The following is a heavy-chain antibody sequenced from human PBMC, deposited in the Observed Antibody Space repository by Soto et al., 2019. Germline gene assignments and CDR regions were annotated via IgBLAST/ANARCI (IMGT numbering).Heavy chain of an antibody. CDR2: VYYSGST. V-gene: IGHV4-31*03. Sequence: QVQLHESGPGLVKPSQTLSLPCTVSGGSITSETYYWSWLRPHPGKDLEWIGYVYYSGSTYYNPSLKIRVIMSVGTSKNQSAPRLGTVAAADTAVYYCARTTYGAYSSFQHWGQGTLVTVSS. D-gene: IGHD4-17*01. J-gene: IGHJ1*01. CDR3: ARTTYGAYSSFQH. CDR1: GGSITSETYY.